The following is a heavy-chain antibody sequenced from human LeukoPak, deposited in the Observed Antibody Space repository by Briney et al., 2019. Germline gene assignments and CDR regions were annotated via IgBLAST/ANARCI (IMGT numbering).Heavy chain of an antibody. CDR1: GFTFDDYG. Sequence: GGSLRLSCAASGFTFDDYGMSWVRQAPGKGLEWVSYISSSGSTIDYADSVKGRFTISRDNAKNSLYLQMNSLRAEDTAVYYCSRLRGYSYGYADYWGQGTLVTVSS. J-gene: IGHJ4*02. V-gene: IGHV3-48*04. CDR2: ISSSGSTI. CDR3: SRLRGYSYGYADY. D-gene: IGHD5-18*01.